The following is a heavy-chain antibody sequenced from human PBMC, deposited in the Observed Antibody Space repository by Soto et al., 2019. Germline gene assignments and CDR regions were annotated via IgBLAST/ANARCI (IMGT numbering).Heavy chain of an antibody. CDR2: INHRGRS. J-gene: IGHJ4*02. Sequence: QVQLQQWGAGLLKPSETLSLTCAVYGGSFNDYYWTWVRQSPGKGLEWIGEINHRGRSNYNPSLKRRVTMSIDTSKSQFSLNLNSVSDADTAMYYCAGAAAGLDYWGQGSLVTVSS. CDR1: GGSFNDYY. CDR3: AGAAAGLDY. D-gene: IGHD6-13*01. V-gene: IGHV4-34*01.